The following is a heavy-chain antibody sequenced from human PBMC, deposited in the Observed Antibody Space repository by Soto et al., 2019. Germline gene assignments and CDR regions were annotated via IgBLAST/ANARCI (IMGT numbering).Heavy chain of an antibody. CDR2: VDWDDDK. V-gene: IGHV2-70*01. Sequence: SGPTLVNPTQPLTLTCSFSGFSLSNTGMCVSWIRQPPGKALEWLALVDWDDDKLYSTSLKTRLTISKDTSKNQVVLTMTNMGPVDTATYFCVRTHTTTYFDSRAQGNVLTISS. J-gene: IGHJ4*01. CDR3: VRTHTTTYFDS. D-gene: IGHD2-2*01. CDR1: GFSLSNTGMC.